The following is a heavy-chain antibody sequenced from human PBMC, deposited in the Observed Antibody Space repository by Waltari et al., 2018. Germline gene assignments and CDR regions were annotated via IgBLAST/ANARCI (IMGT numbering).Heavy chain of an antibody. V-gene: IGHV3-23*01. Sequence: EVQLLESGGGLVQPGGSLRLPCAASGFTFSNYAMSWVRQAPGKGLEWVSSISDGGATIHYADSVKGRFSISRDNSKNTLYLQMNSLRADDTAVYYCQCGGFWGQGTLVTVSS. CDR1: GFTFSNYA. CDR2: ISDGGATI. J-gene: IGHJ4*02. CDR3: QCGGF. D-gene: IGHD2-21*01.